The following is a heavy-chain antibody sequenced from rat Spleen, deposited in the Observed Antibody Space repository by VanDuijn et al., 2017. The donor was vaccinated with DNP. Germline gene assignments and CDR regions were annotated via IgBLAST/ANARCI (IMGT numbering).Heavy chain of an antibody. CDR1: GFTFSNYY. CDR2: SSPSGSRT. J-gene: IGHJ1*01. Sequence: EVQLVESGGDLVQPGGSMKLSCAASGFTFSNYYMAWVRQAPKKGLEWVAASSPSGSRTYYADSVKGRFTISRDDAKSGLYLQMNSLKSEDTATYYCARGSTSIYWYFDFWGPGTMVTVSS. CDR3: ARGSTSIYWYFDF. V-gene: IGHV5-22*01. D-gene: IGHD3-1*01.